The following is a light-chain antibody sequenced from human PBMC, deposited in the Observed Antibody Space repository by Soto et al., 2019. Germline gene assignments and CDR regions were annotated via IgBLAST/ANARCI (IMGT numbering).Light chain of an antibody. CDR2: DAS. J-gene: IGKJ4*01. Sequence: EIVLTQSPGTLSLSPGERATLSCRASQNIASSYLAWYQQKPGQAPRLLIYDASSRATGIPDRFSGSGSGTDFTLTISRLEPEDFVVYYGQQYGSSTGTFGGGTKMEIK. V-gene: IGKV3-20*01. CDR1: QNIASSY. CDR3: QQYGSSTGT.